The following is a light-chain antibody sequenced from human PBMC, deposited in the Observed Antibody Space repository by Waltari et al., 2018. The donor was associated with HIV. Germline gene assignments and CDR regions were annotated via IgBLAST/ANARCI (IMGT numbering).Light chain of an antibody. V-gene: IGLV3-1*01. CDR2: QNT. J-gene: IGLJ1*01. CDR3: HTWDSTSSDV. Sequence: SFGLTQSPSVSVSPGQTATITCSGDKWGDNYACGYQQTPGHSPMLVTYQNTKRPSAIPERFSGSNSGNTATLTISGTQAMDEADYYCHTWDSTSSDVFGTGTKVTVL. CDR1: KWGDNY.